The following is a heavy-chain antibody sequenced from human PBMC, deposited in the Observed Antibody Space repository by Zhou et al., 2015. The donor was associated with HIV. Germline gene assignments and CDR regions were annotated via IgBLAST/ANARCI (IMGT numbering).Heavy chain of an antibody. CDR3: ATDDIGGYHSFNY. CDR2: ISADSDYT. D-gene: IGHD3-22*01. V-gene: IGHV1-18*01. Sequence: QVQLVQSGAEVKKPGSSVKVSCKASGGTFSSDGITWVRQAPGQGLEWMGWISADSDYTNYAQKFQGRVTMTRDRSTTTAYMELRSLRSDDSAMYYCATDDIGGYHSFNYWGQGTLVSVSS. CDR1: GGTFSSDG. J-gene: IGHJ4*02.